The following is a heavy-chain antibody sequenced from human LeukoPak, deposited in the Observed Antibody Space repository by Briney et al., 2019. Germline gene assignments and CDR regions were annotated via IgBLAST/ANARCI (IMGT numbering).Heavy chain of an antibody. CDR3: AKEDDGKAFDI. V-gene: IGHV3-9*01. Sequence: GRSLRLSCAASGFTFDDYAMHWVRQAPGKGLEWVSGISWNSGSIGYADSVEGRFTISRDNAKNSLYLQMNSLRAEDTALYYCAKEDDGKAFDIWGQGTMVTVSS. CDR2: ISWNSGSI. CDR1: GFTFDDYA. J-gene: IGHJ3*02. D-gene: IGHD1-1*01.